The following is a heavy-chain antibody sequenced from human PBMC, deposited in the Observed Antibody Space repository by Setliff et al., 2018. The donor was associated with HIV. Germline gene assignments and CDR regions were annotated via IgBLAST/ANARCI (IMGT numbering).Heavy chain of an antibody. CDR1: GGSISSYY. Sequence: SETLSLTCTVSGGSISSYYWSWIRQPAGKGLEWIWHIYISGSTNYNPSFNSRVTMSVDTSKNQFSLRLTSVTAADTAMYHCARDRSSGWSKDWFDTWGQGILVTVSS. CDR3: ARDRSSGWSKDWFDT. CDR2: IYISGST. J-gene: IGHJ5*02. V-gene: IGHV4-4*07. D-gene: IGHD6-19*01.